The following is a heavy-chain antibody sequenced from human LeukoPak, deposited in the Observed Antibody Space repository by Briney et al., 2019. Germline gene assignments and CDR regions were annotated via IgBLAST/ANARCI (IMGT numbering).Heavy chain of an antibody. V-gene: IGHV2-5*01. CDR1: GFSLSTSGVG. CDR3: ARIPYYYDSSRYDY. D-gene: IGHD3-22*01. CDR2: IYWNDDK. Sequence: SGPTLVNPTQTLTLTCTLSGFSLSTSGVGVGWIRQPPGKALEWLALIYWNDDKRYSPSLKSRLTITKDTSKNQVVLTMTNMDPVDTATYYCARIPYYYDSSRYDYWGQGTLVTVSS. J-gene: IGHJ4*02.